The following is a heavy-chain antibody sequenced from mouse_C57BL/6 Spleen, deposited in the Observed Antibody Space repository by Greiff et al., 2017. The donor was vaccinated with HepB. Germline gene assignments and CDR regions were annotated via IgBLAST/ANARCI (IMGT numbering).Heavy chain of an antibody. V-gene: IGHV5-17*01. CDR3: ARGTTVVARRTDWYFDV. Sequence: EVKLQESGGGLVKPGGSLKLSCAASGFTFSDYGMHWVRQAPEKGLEWVAYISSGSSTIYYADTVKGRFTISRDNAKNTLFLQMTSLRSEDTAMYYCARGTTVVARRTDWYFDVWGTGTTVTVSS. J-gene: IGHJ1*03. D-gene: IGHD1-1*01. CDR1: GFTFSDYG. CDR2: ISSGSSTI.